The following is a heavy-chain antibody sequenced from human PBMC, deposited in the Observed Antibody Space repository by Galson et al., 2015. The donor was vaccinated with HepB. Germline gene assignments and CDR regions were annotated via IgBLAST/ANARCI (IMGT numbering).Heavy chain of an antibody. CDR1: GFSFSNYG. J-gene: IGHJ6*03. CDR2: ISYNGNNK. V-gene: IGHV3-30*18. D-gene: IGHD6-19*01. Sequence: SLRLSCAASGFSFSNYGMHWVRQAPGKGLEWVAVISYNGNNKYHADSVKGRFTISRDNSKTMLYLQMDSLRPDDTAIYYCAKDRGIAVAGTADYYMEVWGKGTTVTVSS. CDR3: AKDRGIAVAGTADYYMEV.